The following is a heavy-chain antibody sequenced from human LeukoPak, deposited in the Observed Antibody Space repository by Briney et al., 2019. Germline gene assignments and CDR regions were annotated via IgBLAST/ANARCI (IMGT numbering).Heavy chain of an antibody. D-gene: IGHD3-16*01. CDR2: IYYSGNT. J-gene: IGHJ5*02. V-gene: IGHV4-39*01. CDR3: ARLRPRMITFGEVIGWFDP. CDR1: GVSISSSNSY. Sequence: SETLSLTCTVSGVSISSSNSYWGWIRQPPGKGLEWIGSIYYSGNTYYNASVKSRVTISIDSSKNQFSLMLSSVTAADTAVYYCARLRPRMITFGEVIGWFDPWGQGTLVTVSS.